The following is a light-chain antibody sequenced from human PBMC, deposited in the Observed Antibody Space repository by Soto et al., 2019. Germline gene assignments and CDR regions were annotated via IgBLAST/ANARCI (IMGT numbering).Light chain of an antibody. CDR3: SSDTSSSTVV. J-gene: IGLJ2*01. V-gene: IGLV2-14*01. CDR2: DVS. CDR1: SSDVGGYNY. Sequence: QSVLTQPASVSGSPGQSITISCTGTSSDVGGYNYVSWYQQHPGKAPKLMIYDVSKRPSGVSNRFSGSKSGNTASLTISGLQAEDEADYYCSSDTSSSTVVFGGGTKVTVL.